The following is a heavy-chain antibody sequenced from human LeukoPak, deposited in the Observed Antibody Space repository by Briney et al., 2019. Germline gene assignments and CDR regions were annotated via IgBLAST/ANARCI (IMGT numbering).Heavy chain of an antibody. D-gene: IGHD1-26*01. J-gene: IGHJ4*02. CDR1: GGSISSYY. Sequence: SETLSLTCTVSGGSISSYYWSWIRQPPGKGLEWIGYVSYTGSTNYNPSLKSQFTISVDTSKNQFSLKLSSVTAADTAVYYCARVRGGSYEDYWGQGTLVTVSS. V-gene: IGHV4-59*08. CDR3: ARVRGGSYEDY. CDR2: VSYTGST.